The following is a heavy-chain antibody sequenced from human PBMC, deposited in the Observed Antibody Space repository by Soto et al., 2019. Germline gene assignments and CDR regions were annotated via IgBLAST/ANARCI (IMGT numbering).Heavy chain of an antibody. V-gene: IGHV4-30-4*01. CDR1: GGSISSGDYY. CDR2: IYYSGST. Sequence: SETLSLTCTVSGGSISSGDYYWSWIRQPPGKGLEWIGYIYYSGSTYYNPSLKSRVTISVDTSKNQFSLKLSSVTAADTAVYYCARGGRGYYDSSGTKWFDPWGQGTLVTVSS. D-gene: IGHD3-22*01. J-gene: IGHJ5*02. CDR3: ARGGRGYYDSSGTKWFDP.